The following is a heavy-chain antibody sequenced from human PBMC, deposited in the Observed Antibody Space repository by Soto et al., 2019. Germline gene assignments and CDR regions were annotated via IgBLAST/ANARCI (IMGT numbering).Heavy chain of an antibody. J-gene: IGHJ6*02. CDR2: IYYSGST. V-gene: IGHV4-59*08. CDR3: VGYYYGMHV. Sequence: QVQLQESGPGLVKPSETLSLTCTVSGGSINSYYWNWNRQPPGKGLEWIGYIYYSGSTNYNPSLKXRXTXLVDPPKQQFSLKLSSVTAADTAVYDCVGYYYGMHVWGQGTTVTVSS. CDR1: GGSINSYY.